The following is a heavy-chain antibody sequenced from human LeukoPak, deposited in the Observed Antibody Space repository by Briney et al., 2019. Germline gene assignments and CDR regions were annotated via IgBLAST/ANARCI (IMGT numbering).Heavy chain of an antibody. CDR3: ARHVGDIVVVPAAYYYYYHMDV. D-gene: IGHD2-2*01. J-gene: IGHJ6*03. CDR2: IYYSGST. V-gene: IGHV4-39*01. CDR1: GGSISSSSYY. Sequence: PSETLSLTCTVSGGSISSSSYYWGWIRQPPGKGLEWIGSIYYSGSTYYNPSLKSRVTISVDTSKNQFSLKLSSVTAADTAVYYCARHVGDIVVVPAAYYYYYHMDVWGKGTTVTVSS.